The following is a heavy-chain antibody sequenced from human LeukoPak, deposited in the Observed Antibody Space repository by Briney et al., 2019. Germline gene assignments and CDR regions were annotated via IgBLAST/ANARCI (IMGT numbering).Heavy chain of an antibody. V-gene: IGHV3-74*01. D-gene: IGHD4-23*01. Sequence: GGSLRLSCAASGFTFSIYWMHWVRQAPGKGLVWVSRINSDGSTTTYADSVKGRFTISRDNAENTLYLQMSSLRPEDTAVYYCAKDGSNPYYYYGMDVWGQGTTVTVSS. J-gene: IGHJ6*02. CDR1: GFTFSIYW. CDR3: AKDGSNPYYYYGMDV. CDR2: INSDGSTT.